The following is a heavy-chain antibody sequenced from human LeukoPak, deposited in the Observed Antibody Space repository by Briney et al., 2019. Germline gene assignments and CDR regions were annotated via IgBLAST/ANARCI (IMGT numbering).Heavy chain of an antibody. CDR2: IYYSGST. Sequence: SETLSLTCTVSGGSISSSSYYWGWIRQPPGKGLEWIGSIYYSGSTYYNPSLKSRVTISVDTSKYQFSLKLSSVTAADTAVYYCASPAGQWELHTFDYWGQGTLVTVSS. D-gene: IGHD1-26*01. CDR1: GGSISSSSYY. V-gene: IGHV4-39*07. CDR3: ASPAGQWELHTFDY. J-gene: IGHJ4*02.